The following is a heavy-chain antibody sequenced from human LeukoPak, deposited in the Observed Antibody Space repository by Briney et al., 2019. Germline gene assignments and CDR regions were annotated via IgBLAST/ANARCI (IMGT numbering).Heavy chain of an antibody. D-gene: IGHD1-26*01. CDR2: INHSGST. J-gene: IGHJ4*02. V-gene: IGHV4-34*01. CDR1: GGSFSGYY. Sequence: PSETLSLTCAVYGGSFSGYYWSWIRQPPGKGLEWIGEINHSGSTNYNPSLKSRVTISVDTSKNQFSLKLSSVTAADTAVYYCARHKLSTSGRSTNVGVDYWGQGTLVTVSS. CDR3: ARHKLSTSGRSTNVGVDY.